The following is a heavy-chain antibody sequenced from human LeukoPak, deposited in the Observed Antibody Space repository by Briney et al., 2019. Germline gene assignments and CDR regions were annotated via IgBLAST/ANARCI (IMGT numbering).Heavy chain of an antibody. V-gene: IGHV1-18*01. Sequence: ASVKVSCKASGYTFTSYGISWVRQAPGQGLEWMGWISAYNGNTNYAQKLQGRVTMTTDTSTSTAYMELRSLRSDDTAVYYCARYGECNWNDVENWFDPWGQGTLVTVSS. CDR1: GYTFTSYG. CDR3: ARYGECNWNDVENWFDP. J-gene: IGHJ5*02. D-gene: IGHD1-1*01. CDR2: ISAYNGNT.